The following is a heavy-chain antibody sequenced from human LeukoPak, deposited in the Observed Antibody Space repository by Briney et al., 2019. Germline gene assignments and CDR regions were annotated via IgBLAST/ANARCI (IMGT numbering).Heavy chain of an antibody. CDR3: ARAPGSPADYYYYMDV. CDR2: ISSNGGST. V-gene: IGHV3-64*01. Sequence: GGSLRLSCAASGFTFSSYGMLWVRQAPEKGLEYVSAISSNGGSTYYANSVKGRFIISRDNFKNMLYLQMGSLRAEDMAVYYCARAPGSPADYYYYMDVWGKGTTVTISS. CDR1: GFTFSSYG. J-gene: IGHJ6*03. D-gene: IGHD3-10*01.